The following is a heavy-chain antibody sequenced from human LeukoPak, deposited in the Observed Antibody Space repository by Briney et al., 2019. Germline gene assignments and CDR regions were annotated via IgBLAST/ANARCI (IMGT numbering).Heavy chain of an antibody. CDR1: GYTFTGYY. CDR2: FDPKEGER. Sequence: GASVKVSCKASGYTFTGYYLHWVRQAPGKGLEWMGGFDPKEGERVYAQNFQGRFTMTEDTSSGTAYMELNSLRSEDTAVYYCTTREIVVEPAQTSMVRGVLWRSDFWGHGTLVTVSS. J-gene: IGHJ4*01. CDR3: TTREIVVEPAQTSMVRGVLWRSDF. V-gene: IGHV1-24*01. D-gene: IGHD3-10*01.